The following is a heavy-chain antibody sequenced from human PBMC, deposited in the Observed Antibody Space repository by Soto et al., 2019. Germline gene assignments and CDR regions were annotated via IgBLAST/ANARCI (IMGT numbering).Heavy chain of an antibody. J-gene: IGHJ4*02. CDR1: GASVSSTTYY. D-gene: IGHD6-6*01. CDR2: IYFSGST. V-gene: IGHV4-39*02. Sequence: SETLSLTCTVSGASVSSTTYYWAWIRQPPGKGLEWIGAIYFSGSTYYNPSLKSRVTISVDTSKNHFSLELSSVTAADTAVYYCASDYSSSSFDSRGQGTLVTVSS. CDR3: ASDYSSSSFDS.